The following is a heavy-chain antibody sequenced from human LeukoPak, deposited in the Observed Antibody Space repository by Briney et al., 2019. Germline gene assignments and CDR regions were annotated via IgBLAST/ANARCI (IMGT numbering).Heavy chain of an antibody. CDR2: MNPSSGNT. V-gene: IGHV1-8*03. CDR3: ARGVATNL. Sequence: VKVSCKASGYTFTSYDIDWVRQATGQGLEWMGWMNPSSGNTGYAQKFQGRVTITRDTSINTAYMELSSLRSEDTAVYYCARGVATNLWGQGTLVTVSS. D-gene: IGHD5-12*01. J-gene: IGHJ5*02. CDR1: GYTFTSYD.